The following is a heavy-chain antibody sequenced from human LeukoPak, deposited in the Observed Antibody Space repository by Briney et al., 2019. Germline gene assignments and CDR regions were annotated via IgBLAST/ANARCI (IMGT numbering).Heavy chain of an antibody. CDR1: GFTFRNYA. D-gene: IGHD5/OR15-5a*01. CDR3: ARIDRVYLDFHY. CDR2: ISLSGDVA. J-gene: IGHJ4*02. Sequence: GGSLRLSCAASGFTFRNYAMSWVRQAPGKGLEWVSTISLSGDVAYYADSVKGRFTISRDTSKSTLFLLLNSLRAEDTAIYYCARIDRVYLDFHYWGQGTLVTVSS. V-gene: IGHV3-23*01.